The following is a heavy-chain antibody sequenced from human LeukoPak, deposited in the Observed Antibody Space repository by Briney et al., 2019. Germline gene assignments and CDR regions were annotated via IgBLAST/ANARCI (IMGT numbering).Heavy chain of an antibody. CDR2: ISYDGSNK. Sequence: PRGSLRLSCAASGFTFSSYAMHWVRPAPGKGLEWVAVISYDGSNKYYVDSVKGRFTISRDNSKNTLYLQMNSLRAEDTAVYYCAREGGYCSGGSCYFDAFDIWGQGTMVTVSS. D-gene: IGHD2-15*01. CDR1: GFTFSSYA. V-gene: IGHV3-30*04. J-gene: IGHJ3*02. CDR3: AREGGYCSGGSCYFDAFDI.